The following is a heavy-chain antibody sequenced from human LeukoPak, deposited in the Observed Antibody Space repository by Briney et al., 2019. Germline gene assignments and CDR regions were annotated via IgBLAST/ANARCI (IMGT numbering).Heavy chain of an antibody. D-gene: IGHD1-26*01. V-gene: IGHV3-33*01. J-gene: IGHJ4*02. CDR2: IWFDGSNK. CDR3: ARVLELRYFDY. Sequence: GRSLRLSCVASGFTFSSYGMHWVRQAPGKGLEWVAVIWFDGSNKYYADSVKGRFTISRDNSKNTLYLQMNSLRADDTAVYYCARVLELRYFDYWGQGTLVTVSS. CDR1: GFTFSSYG.